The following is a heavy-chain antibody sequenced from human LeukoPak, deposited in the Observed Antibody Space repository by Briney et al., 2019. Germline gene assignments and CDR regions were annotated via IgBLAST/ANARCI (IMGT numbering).Heavy chain of an antibody. D-gene: IGHD6-19*01. V-gene: IGHV3-53*01. CDR1: AFTVSSNY. J-gene: IGHJ4*02. Sequence: GGSPRLSCAASAFTVSSNYMSWVRQAPGKGLEWVSVIYSGGVTYYADSVKGRFTISRDNSKNTLYLQMNSLRAEDTAVYYCARGAVQFYFDYWGQGTLVTVSS. CDR3: ARGAVQFYFDY. CDR2: IYSGGVT.